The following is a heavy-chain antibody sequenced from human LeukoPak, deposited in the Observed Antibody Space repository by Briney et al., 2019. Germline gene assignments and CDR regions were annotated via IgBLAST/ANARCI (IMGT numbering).Heavy chain of an antibody. D-gene: IGHD5-18*01. V-gene: IGHV3-23*01. CDR1: GFTFSSYA. Sequence: PGGSLRLSCAASGFTFSSYAMHWVRQAPGKGLEWVSAISGSGGSTYYADSVKGRFTISRDNSKNTLYLQMNSLRAEDTAVYYCAIQYSSGFLGETELWGQGTLVTVSS. CDR2: ISGSGGST. CDR3: AIQYSSGFLGETEL. J-gene: IGHJ4*02.